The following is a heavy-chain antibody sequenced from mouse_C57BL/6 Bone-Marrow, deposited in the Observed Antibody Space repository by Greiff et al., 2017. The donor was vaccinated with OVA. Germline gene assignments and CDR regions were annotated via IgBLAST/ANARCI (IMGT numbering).Heavy chain of an antibody. CDR1: GYTFTDYY. J-gene: IGHJ3*01. Sequence: EVQLQQSGPVLVKPGASVKMSCKASGYTFTDYYMNWVKQSHGKSLEWIGVINPYNGGTSYNQKFKGKATLTVDKSSSTAYMELNSLTSEDSAVYYCASPPWGGDRFAYWGQGTLVTVSA. D-gene: IGHD3-3*01. CDR2: INPYNGGT. V-gene: IGHV1-19*01. CDR3: ASPPWGGDRFAY.